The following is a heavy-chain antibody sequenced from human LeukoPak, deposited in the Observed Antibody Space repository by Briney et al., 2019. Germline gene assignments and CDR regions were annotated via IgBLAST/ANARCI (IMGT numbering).Heavy chain of an antibody. Sequence: GRSLRLSCAASGFTFSSYGMHWVRQAPGKGLEWVAVISYDGSNKYYADSVKGRFTISRDNSKNTLYLQMNSLRAEDTAIYYCAKGHSSGYYFFDYWGQGTLVTVSS. CDR3: AKGHSSGYYFFDY. D-gene: IGHD3-22*01. J-gene: IGHJ4*02. CDR2: ISYDGSNK. CDR1: GFTFSSYG. V-gene: IGHV3-30*18.